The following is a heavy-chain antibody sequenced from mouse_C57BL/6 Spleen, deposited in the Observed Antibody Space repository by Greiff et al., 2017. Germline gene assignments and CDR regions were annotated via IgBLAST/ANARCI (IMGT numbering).Heavy chain of an antibody. CDR1: GFTFSSYA. CDR3: ARDFPYYYGSSYWYFDV. V-gene: IGHV5-4*01. D-gene: IGHD1-1*01. Sequence: EVKLMESGGGLVKPGGSLKLSCAASGFTFSSYAMSWVRQTPEKRLEWVATISDGGSYTYYPDNVKGRFTISRDNAKKNLYLQMSHLKSEDTAMYYCARDFPYYYGSSYWYFDVWGTGTTVTVSS. CDR2: ISDGGSYT. J-gene: IGHJ1*03.